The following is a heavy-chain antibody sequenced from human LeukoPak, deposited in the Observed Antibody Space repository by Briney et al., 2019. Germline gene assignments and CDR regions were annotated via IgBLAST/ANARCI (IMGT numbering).Heavy chain of an antibody. CDR1: GFTFRSYW. Sequence: GGSLRLSYASSGFTFRSYWMQSVRQAPGKGLEWVSRVIRDGSFTNYADSVKGRFTISRDNAKNTLYLQMSSLRAEDTAVYFCVRDGDDFNFDYWGQGSLVTVSS. D-gene: IGHD5-24*01. CDR2: VIRDGSFT. CDR3: VRDGDDFNFDY. J-gene: IGHJ4*02. V-gene: IGHV3-74*01.